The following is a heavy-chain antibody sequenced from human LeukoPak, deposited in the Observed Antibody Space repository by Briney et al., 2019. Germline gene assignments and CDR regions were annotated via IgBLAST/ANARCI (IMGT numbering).Heavy chain of an antibody. J-gene: IGHJ4*02. CDR1: GFTFSSHS. CDR2: ISRSSSYI. V-gene: IGHV3-21*01. CDR3: ARDSYYDFWSGPSYHMDV. D-gene: IGHD3-3*01. Sequence: GGSLRLSCAASGFTFSSHSMNWVRQAPGKGLEWVSSISRSSSYIYYADSVKGRFTISRDNAKNSVYLQMNSLRAEDTAVYYCARDSYYDFWSGPSYHMDVWGQGTLVTVSS.